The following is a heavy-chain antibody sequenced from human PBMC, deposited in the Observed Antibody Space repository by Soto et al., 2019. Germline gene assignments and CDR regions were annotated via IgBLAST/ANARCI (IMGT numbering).Heavy chain of an antibody. V-gene: IGHV3-11*01. CDR2: ISSSGSTI. CDR1: GFTFSDYY. D-gene: IGHD3-16*01. CDR3: ARDTHRYDYIWGSSGVGDAFDI. J-gene: IGHJ3*02. Sequence: QVQLVESGGGLVKPGGSLRLSCAASGFTFSDYYMSWIRQAPGKGLEWVSYISSSGSTIYYADSVKGRFTISRDNAKNSLYLQMNSLRAEDTAVYYCARDTHRYDYIWGSSGVGDAFDIWGQGTMVTVSS.